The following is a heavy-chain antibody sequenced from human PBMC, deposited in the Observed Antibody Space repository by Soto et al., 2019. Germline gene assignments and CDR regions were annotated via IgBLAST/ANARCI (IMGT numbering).Heavy chain of an antibody. CDR3: ARGNKRGYCSGGSCYSVTSPNWFDP. D-gene: IGHD2-15*01. CDR1: SGSIISSNYY. Sequence: SETLSLTCTVSSGSIISSNYYWAWIRQPPEKGLEWIATIYYSGSTYYSPSLKSRVTISVDTSKNQFSLKLSSVTAADTAVYYCARGNKRGYCSGGSCYSVTSPNWFDPWGQGTLVTVSS. J-gene: IGHJ5*02. V-gene: IGHV4-39*07. CDR2: IYYSGST.